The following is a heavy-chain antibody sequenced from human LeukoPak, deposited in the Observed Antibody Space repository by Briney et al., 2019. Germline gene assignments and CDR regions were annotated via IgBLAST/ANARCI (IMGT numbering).Heavy chain of an antibody. CDR3: ARVGSSGWYKSNNWFDP. V-gene: IGHV4-59*01. CDR2: IYYSGST. CDR1: GGSISSYY. Sequence: SETLSLTCTVSGGSISSYYWSWIRQPPGKGLEWIGYIYYSGSTNYNPSLKSRVTISVDTSKNQFSLKLSSVTAADTAVYYCARVGSSGWYKSNNWFDPWGQGTTVTVSS. D-gene: IGHD6-19*01. J-gene: IGHJ5*01.